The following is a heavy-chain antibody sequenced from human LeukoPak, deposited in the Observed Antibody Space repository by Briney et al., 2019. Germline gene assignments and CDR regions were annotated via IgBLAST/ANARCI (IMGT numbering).Heavy chain of an antibody. J-gene: IGHJ4*02. V-gene: IGHV3-30*03. Sequence: GGSLRLSCAASGFTFSSYGMHWVRQAPGKGLEWVAVISYDGSNKYYADSVKGRFTISRDNSKNTLYLQMNSLRAEDTAVYYCASISGGASGDFWGQGTLVTVSS. D-gene: IGHD3-10*01. CDR2: ISYDGSNK. CDR3: ASISGGASGDF. CDR1: GFTFSSYG.